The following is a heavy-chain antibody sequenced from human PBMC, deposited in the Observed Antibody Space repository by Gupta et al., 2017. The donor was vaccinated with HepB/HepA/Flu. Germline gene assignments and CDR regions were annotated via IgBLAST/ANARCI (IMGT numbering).Heavy chain of an antibody. V-gene: IGHV3-23*01. Sequence: EVHLLESGGGLVQPGGSQRLFCEASGFTFSSYGMSWDRQAPGKRLGWVSAITASADSTYYADSVKGRFTISRDNSKNTLYLQMNTLRAEDTAVYYCAKLDSEYSYGNLDYWGQGTLVTVSS. CDR1: GFTFSSYG. J-gene: IGHJ4*02. D-gene: IGHD5-18*01. CDR2: ITASADST. CDR3: AKLDSEYSYGNLDY.